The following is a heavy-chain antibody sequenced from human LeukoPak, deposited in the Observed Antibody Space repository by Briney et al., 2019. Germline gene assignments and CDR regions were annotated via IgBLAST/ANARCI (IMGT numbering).Heavy chain of an antibody. D-gene: IGHD3-10*01. J-gene: IGHJ3*02. CDR1: GYSISSGYY. V-gene: IGHV4-38-2*02. CDR3: ARSLTDTYYYGSGALAFDI. CDR2: IYHSGST. Sequence: SETLSHTCTVSGYSISSGYYWGWIRQPPGKGLEWIGSIYHSGSTYYNPSLKSRVTISVDTSKNQFSLKLSSVTAADTAVYYCARSLTDTYYYGSGALAFDIWGQGTMVTVSS.